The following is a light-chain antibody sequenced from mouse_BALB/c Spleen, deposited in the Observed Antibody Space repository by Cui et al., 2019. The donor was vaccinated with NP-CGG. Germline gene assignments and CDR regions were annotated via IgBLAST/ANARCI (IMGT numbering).Light chain of an antibody. CDR2: GTN. Sequence: QAVFTQESALTTSPGETVTLTCRSSTGAVTTSNYANWVQEKPDHLFTGLIGGTNNRAPGVPARFSGSLIGDKAALTITGPQTEDDAIYFCALWYSNHWVFGGGTKLTVL. V-gene: IGLV1*01. J-gene: IGLJ1*01. CDR3: ALWYSNHWV. CDR1: TGAVTTSNY.